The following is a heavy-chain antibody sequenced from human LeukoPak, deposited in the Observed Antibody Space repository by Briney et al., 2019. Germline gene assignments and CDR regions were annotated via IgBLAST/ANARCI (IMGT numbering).Heavy chain of an antibody. D-gene: IGHD4-17*01. J-gene: IGHJ4*02. V-gene: IGHV1-69*10. CDR3: ARDKGFGDVDYGDYGFDS. CDR1: GGTFSDYG. CDR2: IIPYVDIA. Sequence: VKVSCKASGGTFSDYGFSWVRQAPGQGLEWIGRIIPYVDIANYAQKFQGRVTITADRSTSTTYMDLSSLRFEDTATYYCARDKGFGDVDYGDYGFDSWGQGSLVTVSS.